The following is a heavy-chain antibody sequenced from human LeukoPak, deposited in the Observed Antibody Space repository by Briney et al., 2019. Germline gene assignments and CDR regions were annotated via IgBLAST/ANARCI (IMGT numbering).Heavy chain of an antibody. D-gene: IGHD5-18*01. J-gene: IGHJ6*03. Sequence: GGSLRLSCAASGFTFSSYSVNWVRQAPGKGLEWVSSISGSSSYIYYADSVKGRFTISRDNAKNSLYLQMNSLRAEDTAVYYCARDVTAYSYGLDYYYMDVWGKGTTVTVSS. CDR3: ARDVTAYSYGLDYYYMDV. V-gene: IGHV3-21*01. CDR2: ISGSSSYI. CDR1: GFTFSSYS.